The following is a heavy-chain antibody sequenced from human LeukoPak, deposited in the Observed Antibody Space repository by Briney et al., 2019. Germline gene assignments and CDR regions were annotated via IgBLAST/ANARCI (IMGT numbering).Heavy chain of an antibody. CDR3: ARAGRLSYYYGSGTYYYMDV. Sequence: SETLSLTCGVYGGSISSYYWNWIRQPPGKGLEWIGSIYYSGSTYYNPSLKSRVTISVDTSKNQFSLKLSSVTAADTAVYYCARAGRLSYYYGSGTYYYMDVWGKGTTVTISS. J-gene: IGHJ6*03. V-gene: IGHV4-39*07. D-gene: IGHD3-10*01. CDR1: GGSISSYY. CDR2: IYYSGST.